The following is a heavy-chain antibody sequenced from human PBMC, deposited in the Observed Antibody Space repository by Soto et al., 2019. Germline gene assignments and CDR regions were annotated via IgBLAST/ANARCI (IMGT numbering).Heavy chain of an antibody. CDR1: GQSFSGHS. J-gene: IGHJ4*02. Sequence: QVQLQQWGAGLVKPSETLSLSCAVYGQSFSGHSWAWIRQPPGKGLEWIGEIIESGSTYYNPSLKSRVTISTDTSKNQFSLKLSSVSAADTAAYFCARGSGIVALPGELEDVNYDYWGQGTLVNVSS. V-gene: IGHV4-34*01. CDR3: ARGSGIVALPGELEDVNYDY. CDR2: IIESGST. D-gene: IGHD1-1*01.